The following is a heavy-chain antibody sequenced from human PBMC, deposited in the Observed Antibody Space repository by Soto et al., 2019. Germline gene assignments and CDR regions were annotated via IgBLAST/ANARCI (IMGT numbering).Heavy chain of an antibody. Sequence: VKVSCKASGGTFSSYAISWVRQAPGQGLEWMGGIIPIFGTANYAQKFQGRVTITADESTSTAYMELSSLRSEDTAVYYCARSGKWLFVWYFDLWGRGTLVTVSS. CDR2: IIPIFGTA. J-gene: IGHJ2*01. V-gene: IGHV1-69*13. D-gene: IGHD3-22*01. CDR3: ARSGKWLFVWYFDL. CDR1: GGTFSSYA.